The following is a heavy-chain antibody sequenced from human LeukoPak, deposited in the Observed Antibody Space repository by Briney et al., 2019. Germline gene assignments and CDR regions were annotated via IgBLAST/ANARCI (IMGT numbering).Heavy chain of an antibody. D-gene: IGHD6-13*01. CDR1: GGSISGSY. Sequence: SETLSLTCSVSGGSISGSYWMWIRQSPGKGLEWIGYIYYSGATSYNPSFRGRVTFFVDTFKNQFSLKLSSVTAADTAMYYCAREIPAAGHFDYWGQGALVTVSS. CDR3: AREIPAAGHFDY. CDR2: IYYSGAT. J-gene: IGHJ4*02. V-gene: IGHV4-59*12.